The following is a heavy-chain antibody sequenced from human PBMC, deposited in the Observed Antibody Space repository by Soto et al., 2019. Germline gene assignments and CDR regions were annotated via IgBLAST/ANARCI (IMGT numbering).Heavy chain of an antibody. Sequence: EVQLLESGGGLVQPGGSLRLSCAASGFTFSSYAMSWVRQAPGKGLEWVSAISGSGGSTYYADSVKGRFTISRDNSTNTLYLQMNSLRAADTAVYYCAKEGGYCSSTSCYGRVYYWGQGTLVTVSS. CDR2: ISGSGGST. CDR3: AKEGGYCSSTSCYGRVYY. CDR1: GFTFSSYA. J-gene: IGHJ4*02. D-gene: IGHD2-2*03. V-gene: IGHV3-23*01.